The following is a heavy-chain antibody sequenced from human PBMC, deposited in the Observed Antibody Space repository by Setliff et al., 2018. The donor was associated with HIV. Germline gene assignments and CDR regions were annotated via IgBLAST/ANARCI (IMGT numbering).Heavy chain of an antibody. CDR1: GGSISSHY. CDR3: ARGGSAMVPGRNYWYFDL. V-gene: IGHV4-59*11. D-gene: IGHD5-18*01. CDR2: IYNSGTT. J-gene: IGHJ2*01. Sequence: SETLSLTCTVSGGSISSHYWNWIRQPPGRGLEWIGYIYNSGTTNYNPSLRSRVATSVDTSKNQFSLKLSSVTAVDTAVYFCARGGSAMVPGRNYWYFDLWGRGTLVTVSS.